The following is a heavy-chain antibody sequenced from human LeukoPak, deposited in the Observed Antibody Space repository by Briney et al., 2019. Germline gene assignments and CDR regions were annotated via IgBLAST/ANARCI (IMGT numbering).Heavy chain of an antibody. J-gene: IGHJ4*02. CDR2: ISWNSGSI. Sequence: GRSLRLSCAASGFTFDDYAMHWVRHAPGKGLEWVSGISWNSGSIGYADSVKGRFTISRDNAKNSLYLQMNSLRAEDTALYYCAKDTGDLPRAPFDYWGQGTLVTVSS. V-gene: IGHV3-9*01. CDR1: GFTFDDYA. CDR3: AKDTGDLPRAPFDY. D-gene: IGHD3-10*01.